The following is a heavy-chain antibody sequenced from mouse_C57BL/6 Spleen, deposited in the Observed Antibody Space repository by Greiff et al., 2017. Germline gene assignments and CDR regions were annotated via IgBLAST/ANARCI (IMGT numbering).Heavy chain of an antibody. CDR3: ARSSYDSNYEAMDY. V-gene: IGHV1-82*01. CDR2: IYPGDGDT. D-gene: IGHD2-5*01. Sequence: VKLQESGPELVKPGASVKISCKASGYAFSSSWMNWVKQRPGKGLEWIGRIYPGDGDTNYNGKFKGKATLTADKSSSTAYMQLSSLTSEDSAVYFCARSSYDSNYEAMDYWGQGTSVTGSS. J-gene: IGHJ4*01. CDR1: GYAFSSSW.